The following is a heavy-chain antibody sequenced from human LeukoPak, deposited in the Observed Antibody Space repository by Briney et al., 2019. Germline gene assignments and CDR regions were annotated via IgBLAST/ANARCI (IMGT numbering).Heavy chain of an antibody. D-gene: IGHD3-10*01. J-gene: IGHJ4*02. CDR3: ARAGSYYPFDY. CDR2: IRGSGGST. Sequence: PGGSLILSCGASGFTFSSYAMSWVRQAPGKGLEWVSGIRGSGGSTYYADSVKGRFTISRDNSKNTLYLHMNNLRAEDTAVYYCARAGSYYPFDYWGQGTLVTVSS. CDR1: GFTFSSYA. V-gene: IGHV3-23*01.